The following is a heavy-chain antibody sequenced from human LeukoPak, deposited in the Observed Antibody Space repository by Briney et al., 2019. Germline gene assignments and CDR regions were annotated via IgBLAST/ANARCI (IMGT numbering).Heavy chain of an antibody. CDR3: ATVIYDSRHYGMDV. CDR2: FDPEDGET. CDR1: GYTLTELS. V-gene: IGHV1-24*01. J-gene: IGHJ6*02. D-gene: IGHD3-22*01. Sequence: GASVKVSCKVSGYTLTELSMHWVRQAPGKGLEWMGGFDPEDGETIYAQKFQGRVTMTEDTSTDTAYMELSSLRSEDTAVYYCATVIYDSRHYGMDVWGQGTTVTVSS.